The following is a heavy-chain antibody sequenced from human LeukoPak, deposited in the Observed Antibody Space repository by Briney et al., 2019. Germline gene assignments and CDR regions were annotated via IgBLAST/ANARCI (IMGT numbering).Heavy chain of an antibody. CDR2: ISGDGRNI. V-gene: IGHV3-74*01. CDR1: GFTFSSYW. D-gene: IGHD3-16*01. CDR3: ARVGDTDAFDI. Sequence: GGSLRLSYVASGFTFSSYWMHWVRQDPRKGLVWVSRISGDGRNINYADSVRGRCTISRDNAKNTLYLQMNTLRVEDTAVYYCARVGDTDAFDIWGQGTMVTVSS. J-gene: IGHJ3*02.